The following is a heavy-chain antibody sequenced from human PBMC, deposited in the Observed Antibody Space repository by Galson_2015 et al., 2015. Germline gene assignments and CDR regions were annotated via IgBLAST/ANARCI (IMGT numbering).Heavy chain of an antibody. D-gene: IGHD2-21*01. CDR2: TYYRSKWYN. Sequence: CAISGDSVSSNSVAWNWIRQSPSRGLEWLGRTYYRSKWYNDYAISVKSRITINPDTSRNHFSPQLNSVTPEDTAVYYCARGLHIAFDIWGQRTMVTVSS. CDR1: GDSVSSNSVA. J-gene: IGHJ3*02. CDR3: ARGLHIAFDI. V-gene: IGHV6-1*01.